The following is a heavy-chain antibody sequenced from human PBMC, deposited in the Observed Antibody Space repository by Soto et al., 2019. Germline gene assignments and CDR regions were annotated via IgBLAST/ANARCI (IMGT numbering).Heavy chain of an antibody. J-gene: IGHJ5*02. V-gene: IGHV1-46*03. D-gene: IGHD6-13*01. Sequence: QVQLVQSGAEVKKPGASVKVSCKASGYTFTSYYMHWVRQAPGQGLEWMGIINPSGGSTSYAQKFQGRVTMTRDTSTSTVYMELGSLRSEDTAVYYCARDRRRYSSSNWFDPWGQGTLVTVSS. CDR3: ARDRRRYSSSNWFDP. CDR1: GYTFTSYY. CDR2: INPSGGST.